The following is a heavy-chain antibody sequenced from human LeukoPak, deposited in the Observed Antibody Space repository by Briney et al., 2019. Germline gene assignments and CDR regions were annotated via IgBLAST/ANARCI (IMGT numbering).Heavy chain of an antibody. V-gene: IGHV3-15*01. CDR3: TVGSYFDSSGYYLTRPG. J-gene: IGHJ4*02. D-gene: IGHD3-22*01. CDR1: GFTFSNAW. CDR2: IKSKTDGWTT. Sequence: GGSLRLSCAASGFTFSNAWMSWVRQAPGKGLEWVGRIKSKTDGWTTDYTAPVKGRFTISRDDSKNTLYLQMNSLKTEDTAVYYCTVGSYFDSSGYYLTRPGWGQGTLVTVSS.